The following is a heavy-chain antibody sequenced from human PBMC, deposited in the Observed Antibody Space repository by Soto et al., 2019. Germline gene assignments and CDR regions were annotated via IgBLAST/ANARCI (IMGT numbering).Heavy chain of an antibody. CDR2: ISSSSSYI. D-gene: IGHD6-19*01. CDR1: GFTFSSYS. CDR3: ARADSSGTYFDY. J-gene: IGHJ4*02. Sequence: EVQLVESGGGLVKPGGSLRLSCAASGFTFSSYSMNWVRQAPGKGLEWVSSISSSSSYIYYADAVKGRFTISRDNAKNSLCLQMNSLRAEDTAVYYGARADSSGTYFDYWGQGTLVTVSS. V-gene: IGHV3-21*01.